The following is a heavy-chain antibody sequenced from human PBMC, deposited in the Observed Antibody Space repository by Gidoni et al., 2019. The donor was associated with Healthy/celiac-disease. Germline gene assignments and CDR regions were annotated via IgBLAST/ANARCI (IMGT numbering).Heavy chain of an antibody. V-gene: IGHV1-69*01. D-gene: IGHD6-19*01. CDR2: IIPIFGTA. J-gene: IGHJ3*02. Sequence: QVQLVQSGAEVKKPGSSVKVSCKASGGTFSSYAISWVRQAPGQGLGWMGGIIPIFGTANYAQKFQGRVTITADESTSTAYMELSSLRSEDTAVYYCARGPSSGWYRGDAFDIWGQGTMVTVSS. CDR1: GGTFSSYA. CDR3: ARGPSSGWYRGDAFDI.